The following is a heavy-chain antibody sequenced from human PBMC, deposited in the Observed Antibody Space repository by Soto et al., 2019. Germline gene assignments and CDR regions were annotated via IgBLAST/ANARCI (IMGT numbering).Heavy chain of an antibody. CDR1: GFIFSSYA. CDR3: ARDLTKDDGEGYFAL. Sequence: QVQLVESGGGVVQPGRSLRLSCAASGFIFSSYAMHWVRQAPGKGLEWVAVIWYDGSNKYYADSVKGRFTISRDNSKNTLYLQMYSLGAEDTAVYYCARDLTKDDGEGYFALWGRGTLVTVSS. V-gene: IGHV3-33*01. CDR2: IWYDGSNK. D-gene: IGHD3-9*01. J-gene: IGHJ2*01.